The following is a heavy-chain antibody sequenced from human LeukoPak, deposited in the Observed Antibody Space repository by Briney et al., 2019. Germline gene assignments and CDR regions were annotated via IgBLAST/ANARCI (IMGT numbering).Heavy chain of an antibody. J-gene: IGHJ3*02. CDR1: EFTLSNYA. Sequence: GGSLRLSCAASEFTLSNYAMNWVRQAPGKGLEWVSGISGGGGSTYYADSVKGRFTISRDNAKNTLFLQMNSLRAEDTAVYYCARAYYFDTTGHDSDALDIWGRGTTVTVSS. D-gene: IGHD3-22*01. CDR3: ARAYYFDTTGHDSDALDI. V-gene: IGHV3-23*01. CDR2: ISGGGGST.